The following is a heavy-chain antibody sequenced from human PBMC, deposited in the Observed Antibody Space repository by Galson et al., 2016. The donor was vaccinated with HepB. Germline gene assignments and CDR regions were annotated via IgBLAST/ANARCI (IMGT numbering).Heavy chain of an antibody. CDR3: ARRPYGSGHYYPYYRGMDV. Sequence: SETLSLTCGVSGDSISSPNWWSWVRQPPGKGLEWIGDIYESGSTNYSPSLERRVTLSVDQSKNQFSLRLSSVTAADTAVYYCARRPYGSGHYYPYYRGMDVWGPGTTVTVSS. CDR2: IYESGST. CDR1: GDSISSPNW. D-gene: IGHD3-10*01. J-gene: IGHJ6*02. V-gene: IGHV4-4*02.